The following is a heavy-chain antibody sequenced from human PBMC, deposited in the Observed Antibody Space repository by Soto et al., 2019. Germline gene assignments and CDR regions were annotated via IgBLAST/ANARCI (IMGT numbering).Heavy chain of an antibody. CDR3: AKDRDDIVMVDAFEI. D-gene: IGHD2-15*01. J-gene: IGHJ3*02. CDR2: ISGSGVTT. V-gene: IGHV3-23*01. CDR1: GFTLSNYA. Sequence: EMQLLESGGDLVQPGGSLRLSCAASGFTLSNYAMTWVRQAPGKGLEYISAISGSGVTTYDADSMKGRFTISRDNSKNTLYLQMNSLRAEDTAVYDCAKDRDDIVMVDAFEIWGQGTMVTVSS.